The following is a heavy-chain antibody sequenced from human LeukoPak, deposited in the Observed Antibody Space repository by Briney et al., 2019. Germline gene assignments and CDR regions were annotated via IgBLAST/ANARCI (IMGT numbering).Heavy chain of an antibody. CDR1: NFSVSNNY. V-gene: IGHV3-53*01. CDR2: IYAGGST. J-gene: IGHJ4*02. D-gene: IGHD4-23*01. CDR3: VRKRNSYFDY. Sequence: GGSLRLSCTASNFSVSNNYMSWVRQAPGKGLEWLSIIYAGGSTYYAQSVKGRFTISRDTSKNTLYLQMNGLRVDDTAMYYCVRKRNSYFDYWGQGTLVTVSS.